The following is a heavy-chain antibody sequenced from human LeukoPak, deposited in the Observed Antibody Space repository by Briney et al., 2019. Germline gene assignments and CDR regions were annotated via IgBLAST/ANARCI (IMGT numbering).Heavy chain of an antibody. J-gene: IGHJ4*02. CDR1: GYTLTELS. CDR2: FDPEDGET. V-gene: IGHV1-24*01. CDR3: ATEIRYFDGLLPGGGEYFDY. D-gene: IGHD3-9*01. Sequence: ASVKVSCKVSGYTLTELSMHWVRQAPGKGLEWMGGFDPEDGETIYAQKFQGRVTMTEDTSTDTAYMELSSLRSEDTAVYYCATEIRYFDGLLPGGGEYFDYWGQGTLVTVSS.